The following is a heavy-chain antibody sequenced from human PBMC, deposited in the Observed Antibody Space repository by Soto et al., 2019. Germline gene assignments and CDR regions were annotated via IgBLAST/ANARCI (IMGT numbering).Heavy chain of an antibody. CDR3: AVFSVGINHYYYYGLDV. D-gene: IGHD3-3*01. J-gene: IGHJ6*02. CDR2: MNPNSGNT. V-gene: IGHV1-8*01. Sequence: ASVKVSCKASGYTFTSYDINWVRQATGQGLEWMGWMNPNSGNTGYAQKFQGRVTMTRNTSISTAYMELSSLRSEDTAAYYCAVFSVGINHYYYYGLDVWGQGTTVTVSS. CDR1: GYTFTSYD.